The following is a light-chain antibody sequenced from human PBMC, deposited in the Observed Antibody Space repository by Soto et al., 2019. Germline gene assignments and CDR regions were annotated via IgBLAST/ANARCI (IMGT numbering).Light chain of an antibody. CDR3: QQYGDMWT. CDR2: GAS. V-gene: IGKV3-20*01. J-gene: IGKJ1*01. CDR1: QSVSTSN. Sequence: IVLTQSPGTLSSSPGERATLSCRASQSVSTSNLAWYQQRPGQAPRLLIYGASRRATGIPDRFSGSGSGTDFTLTINRLEPEDFAVYFCQQYGDMWTFGQGTKVDIK.